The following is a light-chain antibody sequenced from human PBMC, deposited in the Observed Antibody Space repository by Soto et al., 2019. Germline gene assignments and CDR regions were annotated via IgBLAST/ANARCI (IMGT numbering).Light chain of an antibody. CDR1: QNIGDY. J-gene: IGKJ3*01. V-gene: IGKV1-39*01. CDR2: GAS. CDR3: QQSYSLPLT. Sequence: DIQLTQSPSSLSVSVGDRVAITCRATQNIGDYLNWYQLKPGKALKLLIYGASILQSGVPSRFSGSGSGTDFTLTISNLQPEDFAVYFCQQSYSLPLTFGPGTKV.